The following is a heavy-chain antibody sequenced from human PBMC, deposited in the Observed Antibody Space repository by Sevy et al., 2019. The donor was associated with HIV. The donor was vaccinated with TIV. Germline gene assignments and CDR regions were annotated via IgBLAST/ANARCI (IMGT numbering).Heavy chain of an antibody. Sequence: GGSLRLSCAASGFTFSDYYMSWIRQAPGKGLEWVSYISSSSSYTNYADSVKGRFTISRDNAKNSLYLQMNSLRAEDTAVYYCARELAVAGTERVNWFDPRGQGTLVTVSS. CDR1: GFTFSDYY. V-gene: IGHV3-11*06. D-gene: IGHD6-19*01. CDR3: ARELAVAGTERVNWFDP. CDR2: ISSSSSYT. J-gene: IGHJ5*02.